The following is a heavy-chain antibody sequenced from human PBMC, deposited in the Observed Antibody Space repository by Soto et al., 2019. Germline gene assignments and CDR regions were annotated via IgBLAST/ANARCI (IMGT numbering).Heavy chain of an antibody. CDR1: GDTFKNCV. CDR2: IIPLFGTT. J-gene: IGHJ6*02. CDR3: AAELGFGKLSVV. V-gene: IGHV1-69*01. Sequence: QVQVVQSGVEVRRPWSSVKVSFKASGDTFKNCVISWVRQAPGQGLEWMGGIIPLFGTTDFAQRFQCRLTITTDESTTTAYMELSRLRSEDTATYYCAAELGFGKLSVVWGQGATVIVSS. D-gene: IGHD3-10*01.